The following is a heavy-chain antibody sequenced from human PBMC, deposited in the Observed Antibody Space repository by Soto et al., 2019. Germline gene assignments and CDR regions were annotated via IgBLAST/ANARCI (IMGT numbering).Heavy chain of an antibody. CDR3: HARGPLPTAGNGEYYYYGMDV. Sequence: GASVKVSCKASGYTFTSYYMHWVRQAPGQGLEWMGIINPSGGSTSYAQKFQGRVTMTRDTSTSTVYMELSSLRSEDTAVYYCHARGPLPTAGNGEYYYYGMDVWGQGTTVTVSS. V-gene: IGHV1-46*01. CDR2: INPSGGST. CDR1: GYTFTSYY. J-gene: IGHJ6*02. D-gene: IGHD1-26*01.